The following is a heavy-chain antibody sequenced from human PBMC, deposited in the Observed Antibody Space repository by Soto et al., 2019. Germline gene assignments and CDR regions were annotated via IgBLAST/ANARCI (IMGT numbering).Heavy chain of an antibody. V-gene: IGHV5-51*01. Sequence: GESLKISCQSSGYTFANYWIVWVRQMPGKGLEWMGIIYPSDSTVKYSPSVQGQVTMSVDKSISTAYLQWSSLRAEDTAVYYCARDSDSSSSRLFFFDYWGQGTLVTVS. CDR2: IYPSDSTV. J-gene: IGHJ4*02. CDR3: ARDSDSSSSRLFFFDY. CDR1: GYTFANYW. D-gene: IGHD6-6*01.